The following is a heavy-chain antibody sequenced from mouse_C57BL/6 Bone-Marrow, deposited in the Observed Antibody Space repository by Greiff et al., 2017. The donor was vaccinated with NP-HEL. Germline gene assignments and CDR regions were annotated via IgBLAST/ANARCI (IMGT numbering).Heavy chain of an antibody. V-gene: IGHV14-4*01. J-gene: IGHJ4*01. Sequence: EVQLQQSGAELVRPGASVKLSCTASGFNIKDDYMHWVKQRPEQGLEWIGWIDPENGDTEYASKFQGKATITADTSSNTAYLQLSSLTSEDTAVYYCTTHRRDYWGQGTSVTVSS. CDR3: TTHRRDY. CDR1: GFNIKDDY. CDR2: IDPENGDT.